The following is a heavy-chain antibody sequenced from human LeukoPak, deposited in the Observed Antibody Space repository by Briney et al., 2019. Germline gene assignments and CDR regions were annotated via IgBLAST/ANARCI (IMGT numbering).Heavy chain of an antibody. J-gene: IGHJ3*01. D-gene: IGHD3-22*01. V-gene: IGHV4-38-2*01. CDR1: GCSISSGYY. Sequence: KPSETLSLTCAVSGCSISSGYYWGWIRQSPGKGVEWIATIFHSGSIYYNPSLKSRVTLSVDTSKNQFSLRLNSVTAADTALYYCARMGVSYYYDSSTYYPTAFDVWGQGTMVSVSS. CDR2: IFHSGSI. CDR3: ARMGVSYYYDSSTYYPTAFDV.